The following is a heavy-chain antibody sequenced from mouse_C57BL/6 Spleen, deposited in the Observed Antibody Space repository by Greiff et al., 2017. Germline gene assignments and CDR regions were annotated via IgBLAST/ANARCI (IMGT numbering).Heavy chain of an antibody. J-gene: IGHJ2*01. CDR2: IWTGGGT. CDR1: GFSLTSYA. CDR3: ARTVYYGNYSYFEC. Sequence: VQGVESGPGLVAPSQSLSITCTVSGFSLTSYAISWVRQPPGQGLEWLGVIWTGGGTNYNSALKSRLSNSKDNSKSQVFLKMNRLQTDDTARYYCARTVYYGNYSYFECWGQGTTLTGSS. D-gene: IGHD2-1*01. V-gene: IGHV2-9-1*01.